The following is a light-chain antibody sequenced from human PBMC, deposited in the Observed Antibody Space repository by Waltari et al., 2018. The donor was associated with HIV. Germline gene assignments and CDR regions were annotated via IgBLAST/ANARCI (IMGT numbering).Light chain of an antibody. J-gene: IGLJ2*01. CDR2: ADR. CDR3: QTWDNNAGV. CDR1: KLGAKL. Sequence: SYELTQPPSVSVAPGQTVRVTFSGDKLGAKLVCWYQKKPGQSPLLLIYADRKRPSGIPDRFAASNSGNTATLAISEAQAMDEAVYYCQTWDNNAGVFGGGTKLTVL. V-gene: IGLV3-1*01.